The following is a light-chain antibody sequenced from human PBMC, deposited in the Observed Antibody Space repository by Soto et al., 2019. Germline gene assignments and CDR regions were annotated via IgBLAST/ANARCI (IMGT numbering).Light chain of an antibody. CDR1: QSISNR. CDR2: DAS. V-gene: IGKV1-5*01. J-gene: IGKJ1*01. Sequence: DIPMTQSPSTLSASVGDRVTITCRASQSISNRLAWYQQKPGKAPKVLIYDASSLESGVPSRFSGSGSGTEFALTISSLHPDDFATYWCQHYGGMWTFGQGTKVEFK. CDR3: QHYGGMWT.